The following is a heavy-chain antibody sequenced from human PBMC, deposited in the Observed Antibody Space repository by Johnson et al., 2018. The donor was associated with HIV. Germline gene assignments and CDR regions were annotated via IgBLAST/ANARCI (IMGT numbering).Heavy chain of an antibody. J-gene: IGHJ3*02. CDR3: AKEGGSYSMGRDAFDI. Sequence: QVQLVESGGGVVQPGRSLRLSCAVSGLTFSNYGMHWVRQAPGKGLEWVAFIRFDGINKYYADSVKGRFTISRDNSKNTLYLQMNSLRAEDTAVYYCAKEGGSYSMGRDAFDIWGQGTMVTVSS. CDR2: IRFDGINK. CDR1: GLTFSNYG. V-gene: IGHV3-30*02. D-gene: IGHD1-26*01.